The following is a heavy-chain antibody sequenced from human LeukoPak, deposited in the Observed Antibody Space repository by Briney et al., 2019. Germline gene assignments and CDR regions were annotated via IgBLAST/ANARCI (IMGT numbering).Heavy chain of an antibody. Sequence: GGSLRLSCAASGFTFNTYAMTWVRQAPGKGLEWISSISASGGTTYYADSVKGRLSISRDNSKNTLYLQMHSLRAEDTAVYFCAKVLLLGILDYWGQGTLDIVSS. D-gene: IGHD7-27*01. CDR2: ISASGGTT. CDR3: AKVLLLGILDY. V-gene: IGHV3-23*01. CDR1: GFTFNTYA. J-gene: IGHJ4*02.